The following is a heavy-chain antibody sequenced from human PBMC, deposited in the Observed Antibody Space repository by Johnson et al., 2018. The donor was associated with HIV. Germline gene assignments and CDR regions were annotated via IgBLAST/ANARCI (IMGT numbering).Heavy chain of an antibody. Sequence: QVQLVESGGGVVQPGRSLRLSCAASGFTFSTYAMHWVRQAPGKGLEWVAVISSDGSNKYYADSLKGRCTISRDNSKNTLYLQMNSLRAEDTAVYYCAKLPVLYGDFDDAFDAWGQGTMVTVSS. CDR2: ISSDGSNK. J-gene: IGHJ3*01. CDR3: AKLPVLYGDFDDAFDA. V-gene: IGHV3-30-3*02. D-gene: IGHD4-17*01. CDR1: GFTFSTYA.